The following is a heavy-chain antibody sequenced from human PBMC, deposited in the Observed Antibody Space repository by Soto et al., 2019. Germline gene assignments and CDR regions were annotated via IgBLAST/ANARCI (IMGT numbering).Heavy chain of an antibody. V-gene: IGHV4-4*07. CDR1: GGSISSYY. J-gene: IGHJ5*02. CDR3: ARGRYGSGSYYNDL. D-gene: IGHD3-10*01. Sequence: PSETLSLTCTVSGGSISSYYWSWIRQPAGKGLEWIGRIYTSGSTNYNPSLKSRVTMSVDTSKNQFSLKLSSVTTADTAVYYCARGRYGSGSYYNDLWGQGTLVTVSS. CDR2: IYTSGST.